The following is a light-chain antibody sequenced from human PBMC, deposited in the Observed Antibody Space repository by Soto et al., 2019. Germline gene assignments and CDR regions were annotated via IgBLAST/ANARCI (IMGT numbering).Light chain of an antibody. CDR2: EVT. CDR1: SSDVGAYKF. J-gene: IGLJ2*01. Sequence: QSVLAQPSSVSGSPGQPITISCTGTSSDVGAYKFVSWYQHHPGRAPKLIIFEVTNRPSGVSSRFSGSKSGNTASLTISRPLPEDEADYYCSSYTNKTTLVFGGGTKVTVL. V-gene: IGLV2-14*01. CDR3: SSYTNKTTLV.